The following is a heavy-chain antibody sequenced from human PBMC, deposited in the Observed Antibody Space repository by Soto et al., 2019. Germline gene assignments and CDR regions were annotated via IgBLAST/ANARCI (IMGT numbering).Heavy chain of an antibody. CDR3: ARIGSSRGWYLDY. D-gene: IGHD6-6*01. V-gene: IGHV1-46*01. Sequence: QVQLVQSGAEVKKPGASVKISCKTSAYTFTSYYMHWVRQTPGQGPEWMGIINPSGGSTSYAQKFQGRVTVTRDTSTSTVYMELSSLRSEDTAVYYSARIGSSRGWYLDYWGQGTLVTVSS. CDR1: AYTFTSYY. J-gene: IGHJ4*02. CDR2: INPSGGST.